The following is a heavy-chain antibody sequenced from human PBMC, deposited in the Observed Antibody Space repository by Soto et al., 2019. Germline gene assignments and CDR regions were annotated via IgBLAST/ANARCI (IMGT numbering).Heavy chain of an antibody. V-gene: IGHV3-30-3*01. CDR1: GFSFRTYP. J-gene: IGHJ4*02. D-gene: IGHD6-19*01. Sequence: HLVESGGGVVRPGESLRLSCVDSGFSFRTYPMHWVRQAPGKGLEWVALISYDGSSEAYGESVRDRFTVSRDNSKNTLYLQLNSLRPEDTAVYYCATSSGYLNYFDYWCQGTLVTVSS. CDR3: ATSSGYLNYFDY. CDR2: ISYDGSSE.